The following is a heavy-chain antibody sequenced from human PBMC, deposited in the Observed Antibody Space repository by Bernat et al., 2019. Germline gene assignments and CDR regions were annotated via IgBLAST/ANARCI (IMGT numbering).Heavy chain of an antibody. J-gene: IGHJ4*02. D-gene: IGHD2-2*01. Sequence: QVQLVQSGAEVKEPGSSVRVSCKASGGTFSTYTISWLRQAPGQGLGWMGGIIPIFGIANYAQKFQGRVTITADESTSTAYMALSSLRSEATAMYYCAKGSTDCGRPSCPYDYWGQGALVTVSS. CDR1: GGTFSTYT. CDR3: AKGSTDCGRPSCPYDY. V-gene: IGHV1-69*01. CDR2: IIPIFGIA.